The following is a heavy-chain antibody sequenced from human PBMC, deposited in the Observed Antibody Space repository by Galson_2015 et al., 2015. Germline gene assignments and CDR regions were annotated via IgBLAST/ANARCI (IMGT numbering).Heavy chain of an antibody. Sequence: SVKVSCKASGYTFTSYYMHWVRQAPGQGLEWMGIINPSGGSTSYAQKFQGRVTMTRDTSTSTVYMELSSLRSEDTAVYYCARGEKVRGVISGMDVWGQGTTVTVSS. V-gene: IGHV1-46*01. CDR2: INPSGGST. CDR1: GYTFTSYY. J-gene: IGHJ6*02. CDR3: ARGEKVRGVISGMDV. D-gene: IGHD3-10*01.